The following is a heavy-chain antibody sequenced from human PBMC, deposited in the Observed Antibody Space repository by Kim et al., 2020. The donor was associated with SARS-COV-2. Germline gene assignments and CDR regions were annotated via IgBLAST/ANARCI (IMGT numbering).Heavy chain of an antibody. D-gene: IGHD4-17*01. J-gene: IGHJ6*02. V-gene: IGHV3-21*01. CDR2: ISSSSSYI. CDR3: ARDRYTVTTEGYYYYYGMDV. CDR1: GFTFSSYS. Sequence: LSLTCAASGFTFSSYSMNWVRQAPGKGLEWVSSISSSSSYIYYADSVKGRFTISRDNAKNSLYLQMNSLRAEDTAVYYCARDRYTVTTEGYYYYYGMDVWGQGTTVTVSS.